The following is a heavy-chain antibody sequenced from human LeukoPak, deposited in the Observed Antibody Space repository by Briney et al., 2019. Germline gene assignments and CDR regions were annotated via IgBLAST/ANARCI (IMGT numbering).Heavy chain of an antibody. D-gene: IGHD3-3*01. V-gene: IGHV7-4-1*04. J-gene: IGHJ4*02. CDR1: GYTFNDYT. Sequence: GASVKVSCKASGYTFNDYTVNWVRQAPGQGLEWMGWINTKTGNPTYAQGFTGRFVFSLDTSVSVAYLQINGLEADDTAMYYCARDHDFLSGHSRRDFDYWGQGTLVTVSS. CDR3: ARDHDFLSGHSRRDFDY. CDR2: INTKTGNP.